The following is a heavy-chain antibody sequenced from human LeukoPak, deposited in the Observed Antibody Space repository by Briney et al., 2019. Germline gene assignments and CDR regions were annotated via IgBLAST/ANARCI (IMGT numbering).Heavy chain of an antibody. D-gene: IGHD6-19*01. V-gene: IGHV3-7*01. Sequence: QPGGSLRLSCAVSGFTFSGFWMSWSRQAPGKGLEWVASINSDGSEGYYADVVKGRFTISRDNAKNTLYLQMNSLRAEDTAVYYCASTKSLVDAFDIWGQGTMVTVSS. J-gene: IGHJ3*02. CDR1: GFTFSGFW. CDR2: INSDGSEG. CDR3: ASTKSLVDAFDI.